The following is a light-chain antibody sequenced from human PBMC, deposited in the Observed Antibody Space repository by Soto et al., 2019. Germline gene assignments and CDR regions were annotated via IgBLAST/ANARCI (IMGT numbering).Light chain of an antibody. CDR3: VQYIQPPPWT. J-gene: IGKJ1*01. CDR1: QSLLQTNGYTY. CDR2: LTS. V-gene: IGKV2-28*01. Sequence: DIVMTQSPLSLPVTPGEPASISCRSSQSLLQTNGYTYLDWYLQKPGQSPQLLIYLTSIRASGVPDRFSGSGSGTEFTLTISKVEAEDVGVYYCVQYIQPPPWTLAPGTNVDIK.